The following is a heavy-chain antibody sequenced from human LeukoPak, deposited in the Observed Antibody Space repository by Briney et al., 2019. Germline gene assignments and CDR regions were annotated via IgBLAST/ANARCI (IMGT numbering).Heavy chain of an antibody. CDR2: ISSSGGST. J-gene: IGHJ4*02. CDR3: ANGERRWWSDC. D-gene: IGHD2-15*01. CDR1: GGSISSYY. Sequence: ETLSLTCTVSGGSISSYYWSWVRQAPGKGLEWVSSISSSGGSTYYADSLKGRFTISRDNSKNTLYLQMNSLRADDTAVYYCANGERRWWSDCWGQGTLVTVSS. V-gene: IGHV3-23*01.